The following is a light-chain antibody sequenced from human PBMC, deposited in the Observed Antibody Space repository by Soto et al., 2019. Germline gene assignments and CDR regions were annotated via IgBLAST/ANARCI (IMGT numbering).Light chain of an antibody. CDR2: RAS. V-gene: IGKV3-15*01. CDR3: QQYENCPPRYT. CDR1: QSVSTS. Sequence: EIALTQSPATLSVSPGERVTLSCRASQSVSTSLAWYQQKPGQAPRLLIYRASIRATGIAARFSGSGSGTEFTLTFSSRHSEDFAVYYCQQYENCPPRYTFGHVTKLEIK. J-gene: IGKJ2*01.